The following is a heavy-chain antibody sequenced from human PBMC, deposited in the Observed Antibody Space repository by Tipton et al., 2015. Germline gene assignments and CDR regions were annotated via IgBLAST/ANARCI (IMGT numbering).Heavy chain of an antibody. V-gene: IGHV1-18*01. D-gene: IGHD1-26*01. CDR2: ISPYNGHT. CDR1: DYAFTAYA. J-gene: IGHJ5*02. CDR3: ARDSSFSYSGNYNH. Sequence: QLVQSGAEVKKPGASVKVSCRASDYAFTAYAISWVRQAPGQGLEWMGWISPYNGHTNLAQKFHARLTMTADTSTTTVYMELRGLTFDDTALYFCARDSSFSYSGNYNHWGQGTLVTVSS.